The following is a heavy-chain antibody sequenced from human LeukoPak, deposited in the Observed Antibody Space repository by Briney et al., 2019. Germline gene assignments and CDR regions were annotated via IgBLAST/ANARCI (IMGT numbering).Heavy chain of an antibody. J-gene: IGHJ4*02. CDR2: IYHSGST. CDR1: GYSISSGYY. Sequence: SETLSLTCTVSGYSISSGYYWGWIRQPPGKGLEWIGSIYHSGSTYYNPSLKSRVTISVDTSKNQFSLKLSSVTAADTAVYYCAKTTTNHYDILTGYYLGEQQLDYWGQGTLVTVSS. V-gene: IGHV4-38-2*02. D-gene: IGHD3-9*01. CDR3: AKTTTNHYDILTGYYLGEQQLDY.